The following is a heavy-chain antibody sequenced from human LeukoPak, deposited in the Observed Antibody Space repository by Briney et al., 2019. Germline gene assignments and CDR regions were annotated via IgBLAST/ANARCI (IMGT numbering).Heavy chain of an antibody. D-gene: IGHD2-2*01. CDR3: ARGYCSSTSCYLLYYYGMDV. J-gene: IGHJ6*02. Sequence: NPSETLSLTCAVYGGSFSGYYWSWIRQPPGKGLEWIGEINHSGSTNYNPSLKSRVTISVDTSKNQFSLKLSSVTAADTAVYYRARGYCSSTSCYLLYYYGMDVWGQGTTVTVSS. V-gene: IGHV4-34*01. CDR1: GGSFSGYY. CDR2: INHSGST.